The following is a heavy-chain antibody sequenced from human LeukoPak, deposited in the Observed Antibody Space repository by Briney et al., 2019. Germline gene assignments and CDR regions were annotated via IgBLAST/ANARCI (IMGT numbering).Heavy chain of an antibody. CDR3: AKGNMITFGGVIAFDY. CDR2: ISGNGDST. Sequence: PGGSLRLSCAASGFTFSNYAMSWVRQAPGKGLEWVSAISGNGDSTYYADSVKGHFTISRDNSQNTLYLQMNSLRVDDTAVYYCAKGNMITFGGVIAFDYWGQGTLVTVSS. J-gene: IGHJ4*02. V-gene: IGHV3-23*01. D-gene: IGHD3-16*02. CDR1: GFTFSNYA.